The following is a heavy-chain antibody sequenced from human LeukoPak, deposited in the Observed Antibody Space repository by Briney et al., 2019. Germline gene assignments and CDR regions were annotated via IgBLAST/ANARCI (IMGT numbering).Heavy chain of an antibody. CDR3: ARDGYHYDSSGYYSLDY. J-gene: IGHJ4*02. CDR1: GGSINNYY. D-gene: IGHD3-22*01. Sequence: SETLSLTCTVSGGSINNYYWSWIRQPAGKGLEWIGRTFSSGTTNYNPSLESRVTMSVDTSTNQLSLKLSSVTAAVTAIYYCARDGYHYDSSGYYSLDYWGQGTLVTVSS. V-gene: IGHV4-4*07. CDR2: TFSSGTT.